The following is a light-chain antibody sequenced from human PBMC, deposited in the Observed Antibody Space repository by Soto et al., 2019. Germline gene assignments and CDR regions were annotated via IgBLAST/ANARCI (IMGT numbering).Light chain of an antibody. CDR1: QSVGSN. CDR2: GAS. V-gene: IGKV3-15*01. CDR3: QQYNNWPPDRT. J-gene: IGKJ1*01. Sequence: EIVMTQSPATLSVSPGERATLSCRASQSVGSNLAWYQQKPGQAPRLLISGASTRATGIPARFSGSGSGTEFTLTISSLQSEDFASYFCQQYNNWPPDRTFGQGTKVEIK.